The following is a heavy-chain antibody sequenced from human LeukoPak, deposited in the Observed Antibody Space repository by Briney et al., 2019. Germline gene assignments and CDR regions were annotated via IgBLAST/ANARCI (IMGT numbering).Heavy chain of an antibody. CDR2: TNPNSGGT. CDR3: ARERVMVRGVRYIHFDY. Sequence: ASVKVSCKASGYTFTGYYMHWVRQAPGQGLEWMGWTNPNSGGTNYAQKFQGRVTMTRDTSISTAYMELSRLRSDDTAVYYCARERVMVRGVRYIHFDYWGQGTLVTVSS. D-gene: IGHD3-10*01. J-gene: IGHJ4*02. V-gene: IGHV1-2*02. CDR1: GYTFTGYY.